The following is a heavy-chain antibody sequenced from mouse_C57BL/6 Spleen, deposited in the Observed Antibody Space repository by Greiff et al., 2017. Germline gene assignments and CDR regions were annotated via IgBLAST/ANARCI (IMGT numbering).Heavy chain of an antibody. CDR2: IDPENGDT. CDR3: TTRALYGSSYWFAY. J-gene: IGHJ3*01. V-gene: IGHV14-4*01. Sequence: EVQLQESGAELVRPGASVKLSCTASGFNIKDDYMHWVKQRPEQGLEWIGWIDPENGDTEYASKFQGKATITADTSSNTAYLQLSSLTYEDTAVYYCTTRALYGSSYWFAYWGQGTLVTVSA. CDR1: GFNIKDDY. D-gene: IGHD1-1*01.